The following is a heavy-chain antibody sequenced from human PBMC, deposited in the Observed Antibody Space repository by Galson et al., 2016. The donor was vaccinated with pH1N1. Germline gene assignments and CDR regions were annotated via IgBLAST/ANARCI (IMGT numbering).Heavy chain of an antibody. CDR1: GFTFSDYG. CDR2: IRFDGTAQ. J-gene: IGHJ6*03. D-gene: IGHD2-15*01. Sequence: SLRLSCAASGFTFSDYGIHWVRQAPDTGLEWMAFIRFDGTAQYHGDSVKGRITISRDNSKNTLSLQMNSLTTEDTAVYYWAKGAGGAQIYYLDVWGKGTTVTVAS. CDR3: AKGAGGAQIYYLDV. V-gene: IGHV3-30*02.